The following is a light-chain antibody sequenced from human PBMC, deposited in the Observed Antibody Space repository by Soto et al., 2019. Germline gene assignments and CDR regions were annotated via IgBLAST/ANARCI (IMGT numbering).Light chain of an antibody. CDR2: DAS. CDR1: QDRSRL. J-gene: IGKJ4*01. V-gene: IGKV1D-13*01. Sequence: ARQDRSRLFAWYQQRPGNPPKLLIYDASSLESGVPSRFSGSGSGTDFALTISGLQPEDFATYYCQQLYYYPLTFGGGTKLVI. CDR3: QQLYYYPLT.